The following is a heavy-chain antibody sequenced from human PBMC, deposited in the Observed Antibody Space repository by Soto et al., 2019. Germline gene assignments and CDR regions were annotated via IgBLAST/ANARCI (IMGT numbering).Heavy chain of an antibody. CDR1: GYTFTSYG. V-gene: IGHV1-18*01. J-gene: IGHJ3*02. Sequence: ASVKVSCKASGYTFTSYGISWVRQAPGQGLEWMGWISAYNGNTNYAQKLQGRVTMTTDTSTSTAYMELRSLRSDDTAVYYCAREYYYGSGSYPRVFDIWGQGTMVPVSS. D-gene: IGHD3-10*01. CDR2: ISAYNGNT. CDR3: AREYYYGSGSYPRVFDI.